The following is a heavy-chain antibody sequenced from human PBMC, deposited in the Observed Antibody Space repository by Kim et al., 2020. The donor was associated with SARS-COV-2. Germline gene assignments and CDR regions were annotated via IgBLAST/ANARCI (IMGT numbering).Heavy chain of an antibody. J-gene: IGHJ6*03. D-gene: IGHD4-17*01. Sequence: YYADAVKGRFTISRDNSKNTLYLQMNSLRAEDTAVYYCAKDPYYGYYMDVWGKGTTVTVSS. CDR3: AKDPYYGYYMDV. V-gene: IGHV3-23*01.